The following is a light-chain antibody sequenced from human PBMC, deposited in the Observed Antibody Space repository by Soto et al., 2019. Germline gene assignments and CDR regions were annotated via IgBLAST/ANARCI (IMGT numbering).Light chain of an antibody. CDR3: AAWDDSLSGWV. V-gene: IGLV1-47*01. J-gene: IGLJ3*02. CDR2: RNN. CDR1: NPNIGSHD. Sequence: QSVLTQPPSASATPGQRVTISCSGSNPNIGSHDVYWYQQLPGTAPKLLIYRNNQRPSGVPDRFSGSKSGTSASLAISGLRSEDEADYYCAAWDDSLSGWVFGGGTKLTVL.